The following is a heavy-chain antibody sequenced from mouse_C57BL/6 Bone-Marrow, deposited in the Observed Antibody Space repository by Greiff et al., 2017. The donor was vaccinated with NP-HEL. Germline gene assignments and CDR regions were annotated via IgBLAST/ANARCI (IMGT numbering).Heavy chain of an antibody. CDR3: ARGDY. J-gene: IGHJ4*01. CDR1: GYTFTSYW. Sequence: QVQLQQPGTELVKPGASVKLSCKASGYTFTSYWMHWVKQRPGQGLEWLGNINPSNGGTNYIEKFKSKATLTVDKASSTAYMQLSSLTSEESAVYYCARGDYWGQGTSVTVSS. V-gene: IGHV1-53*01. CDR2: INPSNGGT.